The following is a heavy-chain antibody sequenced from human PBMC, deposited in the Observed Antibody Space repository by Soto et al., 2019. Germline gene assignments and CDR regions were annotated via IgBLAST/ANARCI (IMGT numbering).Heavy chain of an antibody. Sequence: HPGGSLRLSCAASGFTLSSYWMHWVRQAPGKGLVWVSRINSDGSVTTYADSVKGRFTISRDNVKNTLFLQMNSLRDEDTAVYYCARVSQGSSWNSLLDYWGQGTVVTVSS. J-gene: IGHJ4*02. CDR3: ARVSQGSSWNSLLDY. CDR1: GFTLSSYW. CDR2: INSDGSVT. V-gene: IGHV3-74*01. D-gene: IGHD6-13*01.